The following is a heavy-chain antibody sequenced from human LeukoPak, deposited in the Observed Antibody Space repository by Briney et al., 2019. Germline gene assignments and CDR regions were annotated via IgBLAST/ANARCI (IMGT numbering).Heavy chain of an antibody. CDR2: ISYDGSNK. CDR3: ARVVRGVNDAFDI. V-gene: IGHV3-30-3*01. Sequence: GGSLRLSCAASGFTFSSYAMHWVRQAPGKGLEWVAVISYDGSNKYYADSVKGRFTISRDNSKNTLYLQMNSLRAEDTAVYYCARVVRGVNDAFDIWGQGTMVTVSP. D-gene: IGHD3-10*01. J-gene: IGHJ3*02. CDR1: GFTFSSYA.